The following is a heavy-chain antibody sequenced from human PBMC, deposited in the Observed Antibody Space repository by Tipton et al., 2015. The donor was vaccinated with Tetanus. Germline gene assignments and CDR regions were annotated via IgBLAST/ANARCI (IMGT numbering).Heavy chain of an antibody. CDR2: IYYSGST. CDR1: GGSISSYY. CDR3: ARLGVYPDY. J-gene: IGHJ4*02. D-gene: IGHD6-13*01. Sequence: LSLTCTVSGGSISSYYWSWIRQPPGKGLEWIGYIYYSGSTNYNPSLKSRVTISVDTSKNQFSLKLSSVTAADTAVYYCARLGVYPDYWGQGTLVTVSS. V-gene: IGHV4-59*01.